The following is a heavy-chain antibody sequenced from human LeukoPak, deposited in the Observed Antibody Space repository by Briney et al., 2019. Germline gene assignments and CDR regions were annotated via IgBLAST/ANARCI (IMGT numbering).Heavy chain of an antibody. CDR1: GDSIGGYY. Sequence: SETLSLTCTVSGDSIGGYYWGWIRQPAGKGLEWIGRVYSSRGTDYNPSLTGRVTISLDTSRTPFSLHMMPVTAADTAVYYCARESRHFIGDGFHLAYWGKGNPVTVSS. CDR3: ARESRHFIGDGFHLAY. CDR2: VYSSRGT. J-gene: IGHJ4*02. D-gene: IGHD2-21*01. V-gene: IGHV4-4*07.